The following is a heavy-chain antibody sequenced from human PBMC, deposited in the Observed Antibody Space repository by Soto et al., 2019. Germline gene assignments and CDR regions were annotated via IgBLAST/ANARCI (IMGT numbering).Heavy chain of an antibody. J-gene: IGHJ6*02. CDR1: GFTFSSNY. CDR2: IYSGGST. CDR3: ARRSGISGYSYYYGMDV. D-gene: IGHD1-20*01. V-gene: IGHV3-66*01. Sequence: GGSLRLSCAASGFTFSSNYMSWVRQAPGKGLEWVSGIYSGGSTYYADSVKGRFTISRHNSKNTLYLQMNSLRAEDTAVYYCARRSGISGYSYYYGMDVWGQGTMVTVSS.